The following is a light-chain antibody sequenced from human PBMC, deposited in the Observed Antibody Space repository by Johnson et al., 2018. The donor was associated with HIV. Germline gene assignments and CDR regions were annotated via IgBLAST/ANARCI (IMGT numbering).Light chain of an antibody. CDR1: SSNIGNNY. J-gene: IGLJ1*01. CDR2: DNK. V-gene: IGLV1-51*01. CDR3: ATWDSSLNVDV. Sequence: QSVLTQPPSVSAAPGQKVTISCSGSSSNIGNNYVSWYQKFPGTAPKLLIYDNKKRPSGISDRFSGSKSDTSATLGITGLQTGDEAAYYCATWDSSLNVDVCGTGTKVTVL.